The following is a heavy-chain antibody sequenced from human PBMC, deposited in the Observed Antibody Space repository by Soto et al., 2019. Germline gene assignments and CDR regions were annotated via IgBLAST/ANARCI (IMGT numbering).Heavy chain of an antibody. V-gene: IGHV3-21*01. D-gene: IGHD3-22*01. Sequence: EVQLVESGGGLVKPGGSLRLSCAASGFTFSSYSMNWVRQAPGKGLEWVSSISSSSSYIYYADSVKGRFTISRDNAKNSLYQQMNSLRAEDTAVYYCARTSSGYYSAAFDIWGQGTMVTGSS. CDR3: ARTSSGYYSAAFDI. CDR1: GFTFSSYS. CDR2: ISSSSSYI. J-gene: IGHJ3*02.